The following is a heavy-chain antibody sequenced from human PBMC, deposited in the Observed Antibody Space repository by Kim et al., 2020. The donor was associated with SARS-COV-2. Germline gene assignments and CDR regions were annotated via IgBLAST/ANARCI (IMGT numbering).Heavy chain of an antibody. Sequence: ASVKVSCKASGYTFTSYDINWVRQATGQGLEWMGWMNPNSGNTGYAQKFQGRVTMTRNTSISTAYMELSSLRSEDTAVYYCARGHNWDTSKTHYYYYGMDVWGQGTTVTVSS. V-gene: IGHV1-8*01. J-gene: IGHJ6*02. CDR2: MNPNSGNT. CDR3: ARGHNWDTSKTHYYYYGMDV. CDR1: GYTFTSYD. D-gene: IGHD1-20*01.